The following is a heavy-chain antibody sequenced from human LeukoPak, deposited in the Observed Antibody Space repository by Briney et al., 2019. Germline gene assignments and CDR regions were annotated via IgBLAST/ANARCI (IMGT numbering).Heavy chain of an antibody. CDR3: ASHPMVRGVFSF. CDR1: GFTFSDYY. Sequence: GGSLRLSCAASGFTFSDYYMSWIRQAPGKGLEWVSYISSSSSYTNYADSVKGRFTISRDNAKNSLYLQMNSLRAEDTAVYYCASHPMVRGVFSFWGQGTLVTVPS. J-gene: IGHJ4*02. CDR2: ISSSSSYT. D-gene: IGHD3-10*01. V-gene: IGHV3-11*06.